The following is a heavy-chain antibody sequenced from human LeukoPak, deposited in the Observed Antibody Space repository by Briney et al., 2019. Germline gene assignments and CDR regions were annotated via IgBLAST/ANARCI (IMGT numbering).Heavy chain of an antibody. CDR1: GGSISSYY. CDR3: ARSAAGPNWFDP. V-gene: IGHV4-59*01. D-gene: IGHD6-13*01. CDR2: IYYSGST. J-gene: IGHJ5*02. Sequence: SETLSLTGTVSGGSISSYYWSWIRQPPGKGLEWIGYIYYSGSTNYNPSLKSRVTISVDTSKNQFSLKLSSVTAADTAVYYCARSAAGPNWFDPWGQGTLVTVSS.